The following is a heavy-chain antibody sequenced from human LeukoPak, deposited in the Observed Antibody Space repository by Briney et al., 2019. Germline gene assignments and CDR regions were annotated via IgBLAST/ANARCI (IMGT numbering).Heavy chain of an antibody. D-gene: IGHD2-21*01. V-gene: IGHV3-15*05. Sequence: GGSLRLSCAASGFSFNNAWMSWVRQAPGKGLEWVGRIKRKSDGETTDYAAPVKGRFTISRDNAKNTLYLQMNSLRAEDTAVYYCARDHLLYYYYYYGMDVWGQGTTVTVSS. CDR1: GFSFNNAW. J-gene: IGHJ6*02. CDR2: IKRKSDGETT. CDR3: ARDHLLYYYYYYGMDV.